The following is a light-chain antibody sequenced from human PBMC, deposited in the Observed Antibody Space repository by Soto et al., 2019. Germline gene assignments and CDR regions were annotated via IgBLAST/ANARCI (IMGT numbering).Light chain of an antibody. CDR3: SSYTDRKNLG. Sequence: QPVLTQSPSASGSPGQTVSISCTETSSDIGGYNSVSWYQQHPGKAPKVMIYDVTTRPSGVPDRFSGSKSGNTASLTVSALLAEDEADYDCSSYTDRKNLGFGTETKV. CDR2: DVT. CDR1: SSDIGGYNS. V-gene: IGLV2-8*01. J-gene: IGLJ1*01.